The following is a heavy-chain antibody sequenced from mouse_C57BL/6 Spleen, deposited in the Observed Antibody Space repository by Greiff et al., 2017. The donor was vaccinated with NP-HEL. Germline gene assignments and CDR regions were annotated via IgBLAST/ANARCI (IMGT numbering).Heavy chain of an antibody. CDR1: GYTFTSYW. CDR3: ANLLRFFDY. D-gene: IGHD1-1*01. J-gene: IGHJ2*01. Sequence: QVQLQQSGAELVMPGASVKLSCKASGYTFTSYWMHWVKQRPGQGLEWIGEIDPSDSYTNYNQKFKGKSTLTVDKSSSTAYMQLSSLTSEDSAVYYCANLLRFFDYWGQGTTLTVSS. CDR2: IDPSDSYT. V-gene: IGHV1-69*01.